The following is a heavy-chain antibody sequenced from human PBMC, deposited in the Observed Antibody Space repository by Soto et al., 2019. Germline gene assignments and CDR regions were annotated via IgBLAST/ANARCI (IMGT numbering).Heavy chain of an antibody. CDR1: ARSFSGYY. Sequence: SEPLSLPCSVYARSFSGYYWSWIRQPPGKGLEWIGEINHSGSTNYNPSLKSRVTISVDTSKNQFSLKLSSVTAADTAVYYCARRRRSNYDFAFGGPGHLVTVSS. D-gene: IGHD4-4*01. V-gene: IGHV4-34*01. CDR2: INHSGST. J-gene: IGHJ4*02. CDR3: ARRRRSNYDFAF.